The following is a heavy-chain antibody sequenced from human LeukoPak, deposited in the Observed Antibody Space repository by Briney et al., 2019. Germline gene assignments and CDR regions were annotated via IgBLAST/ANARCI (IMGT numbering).Heavy chain of an antibody. CDR3: ASSYDSSGYLFDY. CDR1: GGSISSGGYS. Sequence: PSQTLSLTCAVSGGSISSGGYSWSWIRQPPGKGLEWIGYIYHSGSTYYNPSLKSRVTISVDRSKNQFSLKLSSVTAADTAVHYCASSYDSSGYLFDYWGRGTLVTISS. V-gene: IGHV4-30-2*01. CDR2: IYHSGST. D-gene: IGHD3-22*01. J-gene: IGHJ4*02.